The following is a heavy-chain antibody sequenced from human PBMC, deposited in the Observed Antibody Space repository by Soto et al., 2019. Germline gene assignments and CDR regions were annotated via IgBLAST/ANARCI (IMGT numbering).Heavy chain of an antibody. CDR1: GYTFTSYD. J-gene: IGHJ6*03. Sequence: QVQLVQSGAEVKKPGASVKVSCKASGYTFTSYDINWVRQATGQGLEWMGWMNPNSGNTGYAQKFQGRVTMTRNTSISTAYMELRSLRSEDTAVYYCARGIGDFWSGYFGDMDVWGKGTTVTVSS. D-gene: IGHD3-3*01. V-gene: IGHV1-8*01. CDR3: ARGIGDFWSGYFGDMDV. CDR2: MNPNSGNT.